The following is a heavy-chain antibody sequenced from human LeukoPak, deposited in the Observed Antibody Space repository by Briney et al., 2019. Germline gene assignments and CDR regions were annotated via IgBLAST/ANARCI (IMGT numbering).Heavy chain of an antibody. D-gene: IGHD3-9*01. CDR2: ISSSSSTI. Sequence: AGGSLRLSCAASGFTFSSYSMNWVRQAPGKGLEWVSYISSSSSTIYYADSVKGRFTISRDNAKNSLYLQMNSLRAEDTAVYYCARGSLERYFDWLRIFDYWGQGTLVTVSS. CDR1: GFTFSSYS. V-gene: IGHV3-48*01. CDR3: ARGSLERYFDWLRIFDY. J-gene: IGHJ4*02.